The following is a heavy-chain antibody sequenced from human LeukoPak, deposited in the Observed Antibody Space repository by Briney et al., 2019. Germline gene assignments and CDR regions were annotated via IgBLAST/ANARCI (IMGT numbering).Heavy chain of an antibody. CDR1: GFTFRSYS. CDR2: ISSSSSHI. D-gene: IGHD1-1*01. V-gene: IGHV3-21*01. J-gene: IGHJ4*02. Sequence: GASLRLSCAASGFTFRSYSMNWVRQAPGKGLEWVSSISSSSSHIYYADSVKGRFTISRDNAKNSLYLHMNSLRADDTAVYYCARAGTTGTTRFYFDYWGQGTLVTVSS. CDR3: ARAGTTGTTRFYFDY.